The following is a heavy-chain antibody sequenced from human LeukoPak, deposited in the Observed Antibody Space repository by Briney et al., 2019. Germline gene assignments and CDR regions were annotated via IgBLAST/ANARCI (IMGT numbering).Heavy chain of an antibody. J-gene: IGHJ5*02. CDR2: MNPNNGNT. CDR3: VRDGEGLAISVNYWFDL. D-gene: IGHD3-10*01. Sequence: GASVTVSCTASGFTFTPYDINWVRQATGQGLEWMGWMNPNNGNTGYAQTFQGRVTMTRDTFTSTAYMELRSLTSEDTAVYYCVRDGEGLAISVNYWFDLWGQGTLVTVSS. CDR1: GFTFTPYD. V-gene: IGHV1-8*01.